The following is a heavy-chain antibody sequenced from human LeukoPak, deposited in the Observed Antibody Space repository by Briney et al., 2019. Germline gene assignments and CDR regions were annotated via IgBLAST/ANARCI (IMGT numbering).Heavy chain of an antibody. CDR1: GYTFTGYY. CDR2: INPNSGGT. D-gene: IGHD3-3*01. CDR3: ARAGVGVRFLEWLHDY. J-gene: IGHJ4*02. Sequence: ASGKVSCKGSGYTFTGYYMPWVGQGPGQGVEWMGRINPNSGGTNYAQKFQGRVTTTRDTSISTAYMELSRLRSDDTAVYYCARAGVGVRFLEWLHDYWGQGTLVTVSS. V-gene: IGHV1-2*06.